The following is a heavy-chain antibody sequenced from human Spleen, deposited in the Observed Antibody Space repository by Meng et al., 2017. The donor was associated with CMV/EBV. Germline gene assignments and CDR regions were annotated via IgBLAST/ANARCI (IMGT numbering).Heavy chain of an antibody. J-gene: IGHJ4*02. D-gene: IGHD6-19*01. CDR1: GYTFNRYD. V-gene: IGHV1-8*01. CDR3: ARDAGTIAVSGIGDY. Sequence: ASVKVSCKASGYTFNRYDISWVRQATGQGLEWMGWMNPNSGNTGYAQKFQGRVTMTRDTSISTAYMEVSSLRSEDTAVYYCARDAGTIAVSGIGDYWGQGTLVTVSS. CDR2: MNPNSGNT.